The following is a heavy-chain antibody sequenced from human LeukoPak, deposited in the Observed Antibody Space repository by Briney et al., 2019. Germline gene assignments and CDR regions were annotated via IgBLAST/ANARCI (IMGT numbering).Heavy chain of an antibody. V-gene: IGHV3-30*03. Sequence: GGSLRLSCAASGFTFSSYGMHWVRQAPGKGLEWVAVISYDGSNKYYADSVKGRFTISRDNTKNTLHLQMNSLRAEDTAVYYCAGGGYTYGLYWGQGDLVTVSS. CDR1: GFTFSSYG. D-gene: IGHD5-18*01. J-gene: IGHJ4*02. CDR2: ISYDGSNK. CDR3: AGGGYTYGLY.